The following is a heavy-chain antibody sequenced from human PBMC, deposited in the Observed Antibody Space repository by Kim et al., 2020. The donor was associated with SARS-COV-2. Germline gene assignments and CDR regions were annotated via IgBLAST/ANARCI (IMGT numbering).Heavy chain of an antibody. D-gene: IGHD3-16*01. J-gene: IGHJ4*02. Sequence: GGSLRLSCAVSGFTFSTYGMSWVRQAPGKGLEWVSSISGTGVSTYYADSVKGRFTISRDNSKNTLYLQMNSLRAEDTAVYYCALRGVDFESWGQGTLVTV. CDR3: ALRGVDFES. V-gene: IGHV3-23*01. CDR1: GFTFSTYG. CDR2: ISGTGVST.